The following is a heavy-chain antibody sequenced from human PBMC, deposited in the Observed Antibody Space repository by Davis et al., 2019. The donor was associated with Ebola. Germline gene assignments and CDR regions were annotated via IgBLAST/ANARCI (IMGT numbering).Heavy chain of an antibody. Sequence: ASVKVPCKASGYTFTSYAMHWVRQAPGQRLEWMGWINAGNGNTKYSQKFQGRVTITRDTSASTAYMELSSLRSEDTSVYYCARDRGGDYSFDYWGQGTLVTVSS. D-gene: IGHD3-10*01. CDR1: GYTFTSYA. J-gene: IGHJ4*02. V-gene: IGHV1-3*01. CDR2: INAGNGNT. CDR3: ARDRGGDYSFDY.